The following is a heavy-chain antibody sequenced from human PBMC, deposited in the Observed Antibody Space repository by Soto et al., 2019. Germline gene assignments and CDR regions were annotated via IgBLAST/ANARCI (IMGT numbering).Heavy chain of an antibody. D-gene: IGHD3-3*01. CDR1: VGSFSDYY. V-gene: IGHV4-34*01. CDR3: ARGPLRSFQPHSFDY. Sequence: SETLSLTCAVYVGSFSDYYWSWIRQTPGKGLEWIGEINHGGSTNYNPSLESRVTISIDTSKNQFSLRLSSVTAADTALYYCARGPLRSFQPHSFDYWGQGTQVTVAS. J-gene: IGHJ4*02. CDR2: INHGGST.